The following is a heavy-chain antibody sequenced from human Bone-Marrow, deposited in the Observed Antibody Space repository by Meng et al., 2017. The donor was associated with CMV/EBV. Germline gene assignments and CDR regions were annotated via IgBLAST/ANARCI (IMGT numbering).Heavy chain of an antibody. V-gene: IGHV1-18*01. D-gene: IGHD2-2*01. CDR2: ISAYNGYT. CDR3: ARDASPSYTVMKPADFSNCFDP. J-gene: IGHJ5*02. Sequence: GESLKISCAASGFTFSGSAMHWVRQASGKGLEWMGWISAYNGYTNFAQKFQGRLAMTTDTSTTTAYMEMRSLTSDDTAVYYCARDASPSYTVMKPADFSNCFDPWGQGTLVTVSS. CDR1: GFTFSGSA.